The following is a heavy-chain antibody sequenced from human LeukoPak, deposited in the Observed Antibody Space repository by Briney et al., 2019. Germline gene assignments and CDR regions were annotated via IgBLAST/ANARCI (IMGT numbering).Heavy chain of an antibody. Sequence: GGSLRLSCADSGFTFRSSWMTWVRQAPGEGLEWVANIRHDGFEKYYVDSVKGRFTISRDNAKNSLYLQMSSLRAEDTAVYYCARDSAGAWNGFDIWGQGTMVTVSS. D-gene: IGHD6-19*01. CDR1: GFTFRSSW. J-gene: IGHJ3*02. V-gene: IGHV3-7*01. CDR2: IRHDGFEK. CDR3: ARDSAGAWNGFDI.